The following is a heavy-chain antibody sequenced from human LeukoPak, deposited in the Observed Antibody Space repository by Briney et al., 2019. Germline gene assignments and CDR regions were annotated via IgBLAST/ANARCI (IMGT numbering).Heavy chain of an antibody. CDR1: GIILSTYA. CDR2: ISGSSSGSTSII. V-gene: IGHV3-48*04. J-gene: IGHJ4*02. D-gene: IGHD3-3*01. Sequence: GGSLRLSCEFSGIILSTYAMNWVRQAPGRGLEWISYISGSSSGSTSIIHYADSVKGRFTISRDNAKNSLHLQMDSLSAEDTAVYYCARDFWSGYYTEDWGQGALVIVSS. CDR3: ARDFWSGYYTED.